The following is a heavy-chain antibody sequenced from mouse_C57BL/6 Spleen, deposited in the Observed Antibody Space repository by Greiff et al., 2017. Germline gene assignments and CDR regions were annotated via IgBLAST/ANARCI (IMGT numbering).Heavy chain of an antibody. CDR3: ARGDGYSYYAMDY. V-gene: IGHV1-61*01. CDR2: IYPSDSET. J-gene: IGHJ4*01. Sequence: QVQLQQPGAELVRPGSSVKLSCKASGYTFTSYWMDWVKQRPGQGLEWIGNIYPSDSETHYNQKFKDKATLTVDKSSSTAYMQHSSLTSEDSAVYYCARGDGYSYYAMDYWGQGTSGTVSS. CDR1: GYTFTSYW. D-gene: IGHD2-3*01.